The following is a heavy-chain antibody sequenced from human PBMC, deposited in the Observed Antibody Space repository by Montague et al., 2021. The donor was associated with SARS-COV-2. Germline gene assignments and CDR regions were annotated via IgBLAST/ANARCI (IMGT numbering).Heavy chain of an antibody. CDR3: ARAQNLCLIANCVNYFDL. CDR1: GGSTSNYY. J-gene: IGHJ4*02. V-gene: IGHV4-59*01. CDR2: IFYTGST. Sequence: SETLSLTCSVSGGSTSNYYWTWIRQSPGKGLQWIGYIFYTGSTKFNPSLKSRVSMSLDTSKNHFSLRLSTVTAADTARYYCARAQNLCLIANCVNYFDLWGLGALVTVSS. D-gene: IGHD2-15*01.